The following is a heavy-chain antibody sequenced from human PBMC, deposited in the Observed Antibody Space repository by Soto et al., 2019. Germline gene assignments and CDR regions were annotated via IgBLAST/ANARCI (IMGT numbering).Heavy chain of an antibody. CDR3: ARSSIKPQVFMYPFDS. Sequence: SETLSLTCTVSGGSISSYYWSWIRQPPGKGLEWIGYIYYDGNTYYNPSLKGRVTISLDTSKNQFSLRLNSVTAADTAVYYCARSSIKPQVFMYPFDSWSQGTLVTVPS. CDR2: IYYDGNT. V-gene: IGHV4-59*04. CDR1: GGSISSYY. D-gene: IGHD3-3*01. J-gene: IGHJ4*02.